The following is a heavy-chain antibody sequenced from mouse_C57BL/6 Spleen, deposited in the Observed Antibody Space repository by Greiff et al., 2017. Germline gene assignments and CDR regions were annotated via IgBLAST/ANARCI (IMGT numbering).Heavy chain of an antibody. D-gene: IGHD3-1*01. J-gene: IGHJ2*01. V-gene: IGHV1-69*01. CDR2: IDPSDSYT. CDR1: GYTFTSYW. Sequence: QVQLQQPGAELVMPGASVKLSCKASGYTFTSYWMHWVKQRPGQGLEWIGEIDPSDSYTNYNQKFKGKSTLTVDKSSSTAYMQLSSLTSEDSAVYYCARSGRDESNYFDYWGQGTTLTVSS. CDR3: ARSGRDESNYFDY.